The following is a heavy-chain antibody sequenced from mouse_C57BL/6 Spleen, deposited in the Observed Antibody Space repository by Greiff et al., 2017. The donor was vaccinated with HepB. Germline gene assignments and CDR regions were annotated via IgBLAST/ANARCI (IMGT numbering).Heavy chain of an antibody. CDR1: GFTFSSYA. Sequence: DVHLVESGEGLVKPGGSLKLSCAASGFTFSSYAMSWVRQTPEKRLEWVAYISSGGDYIYYADTVKGRFTIARDNARNTLYLQMSSLKSEDTAMYYCTREGNSDQDWYFDFWGTGTTVTVSS. CDR3: TREGNSDQDWYFDF. CDR2: ISSGGDYI. D-gene: IGHD2-12*01. J-gene: IGHJ1*03. V-gene: IGHV5-9-1*02.